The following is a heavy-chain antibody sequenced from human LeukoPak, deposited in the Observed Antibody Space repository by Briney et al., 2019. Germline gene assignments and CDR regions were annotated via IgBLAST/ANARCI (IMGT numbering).Heavy chain of an antibody. V-gene: IGHV1-8*01. Sequence: ASVKVSCKASGYTFSTYDINWVRQATGQGLEWMGWMSPNSGHTGYAQKFQGRVTFSRSTSTSTAYMELNSLRSEDTAVYYCARTPPKGDIDYWGPGTLVTVSS. CDR2: MSPNSGHT. CDR1: GYTFSTYD. D-gene: IGHD2-21*02. J-gene: IGHJ4*02. CDR3: ARTPPKGDIDY.